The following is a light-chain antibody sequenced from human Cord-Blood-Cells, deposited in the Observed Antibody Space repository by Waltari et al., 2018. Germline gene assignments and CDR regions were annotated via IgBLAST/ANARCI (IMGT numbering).Light chain of an antibody. Sequence: EIVLTQSPGTLSXSPGEXXXXXFRAIQSFISSYLAWYQQKPGQAPRLLIYGASSRSTGIPDRFSGSGSGTDFTLTISRLEPEDFAVYYCQQYGSSPVTFGGGTKVEIK. CDR1: QSFISSY. V-gene: IGKV3-20*01. CDR3: QQYGSSPVT. J-gene: IGKJ4*01. CDR2: GAS.